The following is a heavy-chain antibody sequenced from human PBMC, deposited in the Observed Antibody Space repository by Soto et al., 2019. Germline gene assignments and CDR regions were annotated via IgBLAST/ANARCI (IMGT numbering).Heavy chain of an antibody. D-gene: IGHD2-15*01. CDR1: GFTFSSYN. J-gene: IGHJ5*02. V-gene: IGHV3-30*03. CDR3: ADVGCSGGSCYDH. CDR2: ISFDGTNQ. Sequence: PGGSLSLSCAASGFTFSSYNMHWVRQAPGKRLEWVAVISFDGTNQYYADSVKGRFTISRDNSKNTLYLQMNSLKAEDTAVYYCADVGCSGGSCYDHWGQGTLVTVSS.